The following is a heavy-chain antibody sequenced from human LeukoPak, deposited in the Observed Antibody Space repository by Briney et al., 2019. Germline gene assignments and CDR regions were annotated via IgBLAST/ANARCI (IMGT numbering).Heavy chain of an antibody. CDR3: ARHSGSYFNFDY. Sequence: GASVKVSYKASGGTFSSYAISWVRQAPGQGLEWMGGIIPIFGTANYAQKFQGRVTITADESTSTAYMELSSLRSEDTAVYYCARHSGSYFNFDYWGQGTLVTVSS. V-gene: IGHV1-69*13. D-gene: IGHD1-26*01. J-gene: IGHJ4*02. CDR1: GGTFSSYA. CDR2: IIPIFGTA.